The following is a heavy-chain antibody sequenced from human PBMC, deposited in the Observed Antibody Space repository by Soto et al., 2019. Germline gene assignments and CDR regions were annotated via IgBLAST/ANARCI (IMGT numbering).Heavy chain of an antibody. CDR1: GGSISSSSYY. Sequence: PWETLSLTCTVSGGSISSSSYYWGWIRQPPGKGLEWIGSIYYSGSTYYNPSLKSRVTISVDTSKNQFSLKLSSVTAADTAVYYCARTPIRKWATHTEDYYYYGMDVWGQGTTVTVSS. J-gene: IGHJ6*02. V-gene: IGHV4-39*01. CDR3: ARTPIRKWATHTEDYYYYGMDV. D-gene: IGHD2-15*01. CDR2: IYYSGST.